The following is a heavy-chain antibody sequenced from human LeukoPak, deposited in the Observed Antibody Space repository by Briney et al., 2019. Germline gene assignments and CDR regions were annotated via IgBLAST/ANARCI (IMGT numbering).Heavy chain of an antibody. J-gene: IGHJ4*02. CDR3: ARVRRIGASSGYYLY. Sequence: ASVKVSCKASGYTFTGYYMHWVRQAPGQGLEWMGWINPNSGGTNYAQKFQGRVTMTRDTSISTAYMELSRLRSDDTAVYYCARVRRIGASSGYYLYWGQGTLVTVSS. D-gene: IGHD3-22*01. CDR1: GYTFTGYY. V-gene: IGHV1-2*02. CDR2: INPNSGGT.